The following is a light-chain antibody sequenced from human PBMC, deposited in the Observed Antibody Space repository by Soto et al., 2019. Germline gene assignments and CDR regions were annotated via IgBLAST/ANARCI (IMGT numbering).Light chain of an antibody. V-gene: IGLV2-14*01. CDR1: GSDVGYYNF. Sequence: QSALTQPASVSGSPGQSITISCTGTGSDVGYYNFVSWYQQHPGKAPKLMIYEVSDRPSGASNRFSGSKSGNTASLTISGLQAEDEADYYCCSYSSSGALVFGGGTKVTVL. CDR3: CSYSSSGALV. CDR2: EVS. J-gene: IGLJ3*02.